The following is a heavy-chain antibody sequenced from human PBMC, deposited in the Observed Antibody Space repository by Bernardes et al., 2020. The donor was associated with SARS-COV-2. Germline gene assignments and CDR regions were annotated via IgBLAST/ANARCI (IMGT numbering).Heavy chain of an antibody. CDR3: ARDQAVGAVAGTGAFDI. CDR2: IYYSGST. V-gene: IGHV4-59*01. D-gene: IGHD6-19*01. Sequence: SETLSLTCTVSGGSISSYYWSWIRQPPGKGLEWIGYIYYSGSTNYNPSLKSRVTISVDTSKNQFSLKLSSVTAADTAVYYCARDQAVGAVAGTGAFDIWGQGTMVTVSS. J-gene: IGHJ3*02. CDR1: GGSISSYY.